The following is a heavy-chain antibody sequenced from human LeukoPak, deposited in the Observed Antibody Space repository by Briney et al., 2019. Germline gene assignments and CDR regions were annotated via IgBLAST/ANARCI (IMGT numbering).Heavy chain of an antibody. V-gene: IGHV6-1*01. CDR3: ARRINPKYYYGSGSYDY. CDR1: GDSGSSNSAA. Sequence: SQTLSLTCAISGDSGSSNSAAWNWIRQSPSRGLEWLGRTFYRSKWYNDYAVSVKSRITINPDTSKNQFSLKLNSVTAADTAVYYCARRINPKYYYGSGSYDYWGQGTLVTVSS. D-gene: IGHD3-10*01. CDR2: TFYRSKWYN. J-gene: IGHJ4*02.